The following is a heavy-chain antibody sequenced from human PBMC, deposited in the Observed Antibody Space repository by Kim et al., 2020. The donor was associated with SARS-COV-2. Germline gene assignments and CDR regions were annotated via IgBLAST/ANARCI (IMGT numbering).Heavy chain of an antibody. CDR1: GFTFSDYY. J-gene: IGHJ6*02. V-gene: IGHV3-11*06. CDR2: ISSSSSYT. Sequence: GGSLRLSCAASGFTFSDYYMSWIRQAPGKGLEWVSYISSSSSYTNYADSVKGRFTISRDNAKNSLYLQMNSLRAEDMAVYYCARDRGGDGIFSWGTGFYYYGMDVWGQGTTVTVSS. D-gene: IGHD3-9*01. CDR3: ARDRGGDGIFSWGTGFYYYGMDV.